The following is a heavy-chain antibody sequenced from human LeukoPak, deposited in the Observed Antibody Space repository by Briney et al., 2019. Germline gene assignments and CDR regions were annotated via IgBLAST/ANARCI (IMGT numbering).Heavy chain of an antibody. J-gene: IGHJ4*02. D-gene: IGHD6-13*01. CDR3: ARERVSAFDY. Sequence: SETLSLTCTVSGGSISSYYWGWIRQPPGKGLEWIGSIYYSGSTYYNPSLKSRVTISVDTSKNQFSLKLSSVTAADTAVYYCARERVSAFDYWGQGTLVTVSS. CDR2: IYYSGST. CDR1: GGSISSYY. V-gene: IGHV4-39*07.